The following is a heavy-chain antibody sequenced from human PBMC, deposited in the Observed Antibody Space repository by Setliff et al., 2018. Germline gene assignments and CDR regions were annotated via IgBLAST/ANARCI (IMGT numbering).Heavy chain of an antibody. D-gene: IGHD3-10*01. CDR2: IYAIRST. V-gene: IGHV4-61*02. J-gene: IGHJ6*03. Sequence: PSETLSLTCNVSGGSISSATSYWNWIRQPAGKELEWIGRIYAIRSTNYNPSLKSRVTISLDTSNNQFSLKLSSVTAADTAVYYCARDNRARHYMDVSGKGTTVTVSS. CDR3: ARDNRARHYMDV. CDR1: GGSISSATSY.